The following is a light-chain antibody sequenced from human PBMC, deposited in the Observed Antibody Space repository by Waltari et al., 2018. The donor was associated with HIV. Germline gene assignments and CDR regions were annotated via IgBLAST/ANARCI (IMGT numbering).Light chain of an antibody. V-gene: IGKV3-11*01. J-gene: IGKJ2*01. Sequence: DIVLTQSPATLSLSPGERATLSCRASQSVTTYLAWYQQKPGQAPRLLIYDASNRASGIPARFSGSGSGTEFTLSISSLQSEDFAVYYCQQYNYWPLYTFGQGTKLEIK. CDR3: QQYNYWPLYT. CDR1: QSVTTY. CDR2: DAS.